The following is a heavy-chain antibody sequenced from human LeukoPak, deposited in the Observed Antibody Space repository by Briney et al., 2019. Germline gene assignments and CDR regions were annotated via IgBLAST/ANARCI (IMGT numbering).Heavy chain of an antibody. V-gene: IGHV3-7*01. J-gene: IGHJ4*02. CDR2: IKQDGSEK. CDR3: AREIIAVAGTFDY. D-gene: IGHD6-19*01. CDR1: GLTFSSYW. Sequence: PGGSLRLSCAASGLTFSSYWMSWVRQAPGKGLEWVANIKQDGSEKYYVDSVKGRFTISRDNAKNSLYLQMNSLRAEDTAVYYCAREIIAVAGTFDYWGQGTLVTVSS.